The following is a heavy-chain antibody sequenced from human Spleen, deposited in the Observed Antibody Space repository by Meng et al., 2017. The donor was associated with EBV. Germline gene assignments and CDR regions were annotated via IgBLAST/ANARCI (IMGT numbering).Heavy chain of an antibody. Sequence: QVQRVQSGAEVKNPGASVKVSCKASGYAFTNYILHWVRQAPGQRPEWMGWINVGVGYTKYSQKFQGRVTISSDTSATTGYMELSNLRSEDTAVYYCVRGPPVGVPGPGDYWGQGTLVTVSS. CDR2: INVGVGYT. V-gene: IGHV1-3*01. D-gene: IGHD2-21*01. CDR1: GYAFTNYI. J-gene: IGHJ4*02. CDR3: VRGPPVGVPGPGDY.